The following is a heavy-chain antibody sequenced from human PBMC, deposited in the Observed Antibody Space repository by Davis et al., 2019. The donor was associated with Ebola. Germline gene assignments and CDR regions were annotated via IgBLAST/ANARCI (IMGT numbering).Heavy chain of an antibody. CDR3: ARGGVTPTDKIFDY. D-gene: IGHD4-23*01. CDR1: GGSISRYY. CDR2: IYNSGSI. J-gene: IGHJ4*02. V-gene: IGHV4-59*12. Sequence: PSETLSLTCTVSGGSISRYYWSWIRQPPGMGLEWIAYIYNSGSINYNPSLKSRVNISVDTSKNQFSLKLNSVTAADTAMYFCARGGVTPTDKIFDYWGQGTLVIVSS.